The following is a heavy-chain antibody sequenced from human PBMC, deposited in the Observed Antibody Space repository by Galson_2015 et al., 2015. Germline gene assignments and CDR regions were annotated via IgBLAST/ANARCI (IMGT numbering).Heavy chain of an antibody. D-gene: IGHD6-13*01. CDR1: GFTVSSNY. CDR3: AREIASSANLGY. Sequence: SLRLSCAASGFTVSSNYMTWVRQAPGKGLGWVSVIYGGGSTNYADSVKGRFTLSRDNSQSTVYLQMNSLRAEDTAVYYCAREIASSANLGYWGQGSLVIVSS. J-gene: IGHJ4*02. V-gene: IGHV3-53*01. CDR2: IYGGGST.